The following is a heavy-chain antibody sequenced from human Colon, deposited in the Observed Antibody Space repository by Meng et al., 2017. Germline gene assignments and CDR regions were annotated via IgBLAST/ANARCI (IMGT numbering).Heavy chain of an antibody. D-gene: IGHD5-12*01. Sequence: QVQLQQWGAGLLKPSETLSLTCAVYGGSFSGYYWSWIRQPPGKGLEWIGEINHSGNTNYNPSLKSRVTISVDTSKNQFSLKLSSVTAADTAVYYCARGRYSGYLPWGQGTLVTVSS. CDR1: GGSFSGYY. CDR3: ARGRYSGYLP. CDR2: INHSGNT. V-gene: IGHV4-34*01. J-gene: IGHJ5*02.